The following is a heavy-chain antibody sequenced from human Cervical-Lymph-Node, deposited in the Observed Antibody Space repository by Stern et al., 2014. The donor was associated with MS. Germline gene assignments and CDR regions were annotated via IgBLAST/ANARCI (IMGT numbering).Heavy chain of an antibody. V-gene: IGHV1-3*01. CDR3: ARGALVVLADNPPADY. Sequence: QVQLVQSGAEMKKPGASVKVSCKASGYTFTTYAMHWVRQAPGQRLEWMGWINAGDGNTKYSQKFQGRVTITRDASASTAYMELSSLRSEDTAMYYCARGALVVLADNPPADYWGQGTLVTVSS. CDR1: GYTFTTYA. D-gene: IGHD2-15*01. J-gene: IGHJ4*02. CDR2: INAGDGNT.